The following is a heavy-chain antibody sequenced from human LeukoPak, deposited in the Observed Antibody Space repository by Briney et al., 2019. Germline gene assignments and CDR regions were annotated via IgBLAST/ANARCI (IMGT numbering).Heavy chain of an antibody. V-gene: IGHV3-74*01. D-gene: IGHD3-22*01. J-gene: IGHJ1*01. CDR3: ARDYYDSSGYYYPSHFQH. CDR2: INSDGSST. Sequence: GGSLRLSCAASGFTFSSYWMHWVRQAPGKGLVWVSRINSDGSSTSYADSVKGRFTISRDNAKNTLYLQMNSLRAEDTAVYYCARDYYDSSGYYYPSHFQHWGQGTLVTVSS. CDR1: GFTFSSYW.